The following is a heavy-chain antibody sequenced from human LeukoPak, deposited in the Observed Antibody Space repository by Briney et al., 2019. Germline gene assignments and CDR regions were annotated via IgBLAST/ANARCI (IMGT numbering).Heavy chain of an antibody. D-gene: IGHD5-24*01. CDR2: LIPIFGTA. CDR1: GGTFSSYA. V-gene: IGHV1-69*05. CDR3: ARLPRGGYNFLAPDDY. J-gene: IGHJ4*02. Sequence: SVKVSCKASGGTFSSYAISWVRQAPGQGLEWMGGLIPIFGTANYAQKSQGRVTITTDESTSTAYMELSSLRSEDTAVYYCARLPRGGYNFLAPDDYWGQGTLVTVSS.